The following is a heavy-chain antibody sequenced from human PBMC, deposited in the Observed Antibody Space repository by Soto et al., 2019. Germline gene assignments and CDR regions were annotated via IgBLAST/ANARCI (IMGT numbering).Heavy chain of an antibody. CDR2: INHSGST. Sequence: QVQLQQWGAGLLKPSETLSLTCAVYGGSFSGNYWSWIRQPPGKGLEWIGEINHSGSTNYNPCLKSRVTISVDTSKNQFSLKLSSVTAAHTAVYYCARGFSSSWYPYWGQGTLVTVSS. J-gene: IGHJ4*02. CDR1: GGSFSGNY. D-gene: IGHD6-13*01. CDR3: ARGFSSSWYPY. V-gene: IGHV4-34*01.